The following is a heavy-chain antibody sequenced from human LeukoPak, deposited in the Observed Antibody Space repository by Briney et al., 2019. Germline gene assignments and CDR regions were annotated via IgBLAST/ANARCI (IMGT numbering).Heavy chain of an antibody. CDR2: IKQDGSEK. CDR1: GFTFSTYW. Sequence: GGSLRLSCAASGFTFSTYWMSWVRQAPGKGLEWVANIKQDGSEKYYVDSVKGRFTVSRDNAKNSLSLQLNILRVEDTAVYYCARGVSWTFDNWGRGALVTVSS. D-gene: IGHD6-13*01. J-gene: IGHJ4*02. CDR3: ARGVSWTFDN. V-gene: IGHV3-7*04.